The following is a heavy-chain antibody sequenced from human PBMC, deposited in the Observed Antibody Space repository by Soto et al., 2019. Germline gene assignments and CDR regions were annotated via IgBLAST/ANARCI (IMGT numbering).Heavy chain of an antibody. J-gene: IGHJ4*02. D-gene: IGHD3-9*01. Sequence: QVQLVPSGSEVKKPGASVKVSCKASGYTFTSYGISWVRQSPGQGLDGMGWISAYNGNTNYALKLQGRATMTTATYTSQASIELRRLRSDDKAVYYCARDPSSDWLSQPIDYWGQGTLVTVSS. CDR3: ARDPSSDWLSQPIDY. CDR1: GYTFTSYG. V-gene: IGHV1-18*01. CDR2: ISAYNGNT.